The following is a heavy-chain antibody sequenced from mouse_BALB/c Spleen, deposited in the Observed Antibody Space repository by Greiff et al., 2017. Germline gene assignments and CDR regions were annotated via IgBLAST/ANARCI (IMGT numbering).Heavy chain of an antibody. J-gene: IGHJ4*01. Sequence: VMVVESGPGLVQPSQSLSITCTVSGFSLTSYGVHWVRQSPGKGLEWLGVIWSGGSTDYYAAFISRLSISEDNSKSQVFFKMNSLQADDTAIYYCARNGEVRRRDYAMDYWGQGTSVTVSS. D-gene: IGHD2-14*01. CDR2: IWSGGST. CDR1: GFSLTSYG. CDR3: ARNGEVRRRDYAMDY. V-gene: IGHV2-4-1*01.